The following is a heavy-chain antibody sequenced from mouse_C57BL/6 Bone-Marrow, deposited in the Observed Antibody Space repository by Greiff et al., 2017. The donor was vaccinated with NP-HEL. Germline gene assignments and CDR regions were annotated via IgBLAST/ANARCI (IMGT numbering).Heavy chain of an antibody. D-gene: IGHD1-1*01. CDR3: ARNEGSTVVAKDWYFDV. J-gene: IGHJ1*03. Sequence: QVHVKQSGPGLVQPSQSLSITCTVSGFSLTSYGVHWVRQSPGKGLEWLGVIWSGGSTDYNAAFISRLSISKDNSKSQVFFKMNSLQADDTAIYYCARNEGSTVVAKDWYFDVWGTGTTVTVSS. CDR2: IWSGGST. CDR1: GFSLTSYG. V-gene: IGHV2-2*01.